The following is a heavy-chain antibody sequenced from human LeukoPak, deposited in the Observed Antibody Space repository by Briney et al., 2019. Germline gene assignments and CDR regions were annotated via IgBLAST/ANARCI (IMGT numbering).Heavy chain of an antibody. J-gene: IGHJ5*02. D-gene: IGHD2-15*01. CDR3: ARYYCIGSSCYRTNWLDP. V-gene: IGHV4-59*01. Sequence: SETLSLTCTVSGGSLSAYYWSWIRQPPGKGLEWIGYIYYNGDTNYNASLRGRVTISLDTAKNQLSLNLKSVTAADTAVYYCARYYCIGSSCYRTNWLDPWGQGTLVAVSS. CDR2: IYYNGDT. CDR1: GGSLSAYY.